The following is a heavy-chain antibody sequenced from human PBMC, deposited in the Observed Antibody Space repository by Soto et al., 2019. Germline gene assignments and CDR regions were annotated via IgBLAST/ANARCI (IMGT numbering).Heavy chain of an antibody. CDR1: GFTFSSYA. V-gene: IGHV3-23*01. CDR2: ISGSGGST. Sequence: EVQLLESGGGLVQPGGSLRLSCAASGFTFSSYAMSWVRQAPGKGLEWVSAISGSGGSTYYADSVKGRFTISRDNSKNTLYLQKNSLRAEDTAVYYCANMGSSSWNDYYYGMDVWGQGTTVTVSS. J-gene: IGHJ6*02. CDR3: ANMGSSSWNDYYYGMDV. D-gene: IGHD6-13*01.